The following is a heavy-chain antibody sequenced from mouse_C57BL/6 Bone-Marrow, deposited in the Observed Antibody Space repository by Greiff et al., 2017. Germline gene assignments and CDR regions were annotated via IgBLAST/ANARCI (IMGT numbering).Heavy chain of an antibody. J-gene: IGHJ3*01. CDR2: IYPRDGST. CDR1: GYTFTSYD. V-gene: IGHV1-85*01. CDR3: ARGGTY. Sequence: VQGVESGPELVKPGASVKLSGKASGYTFTSYDINWVKQRPGQGLEWIGWIYPRDGSTKYNEKFKGKATLTVDTSSSTAYMELHSLTSEDSAVYFCARGGTYWGQGTLVTVSA.